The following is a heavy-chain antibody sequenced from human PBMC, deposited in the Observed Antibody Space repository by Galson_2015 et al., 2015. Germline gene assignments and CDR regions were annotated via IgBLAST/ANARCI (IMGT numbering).Heavy chain of an antibody. CDR1: GYTFPTYY. J-gene: IGHJ5*02. D-gene: IGHD1-1*01. V-gene: IGHV1-46*01. Sequence: SVKVSCKASGYTFPTYYIYWVRQAPGQGLEWMGIANPTAGTAAYAQRFQGRVTMTSGTSTNTVYMELSSLSSDDTAVYYCARGGRAGVKWYGLEDLWGQGTLVTVSS. CDR2: ANPTAGTA. CDR3: ARGGRAGVKWYGLEDL.